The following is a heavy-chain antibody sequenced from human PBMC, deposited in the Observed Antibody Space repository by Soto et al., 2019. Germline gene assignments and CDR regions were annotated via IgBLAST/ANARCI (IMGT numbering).Heavy chain of an antibody. CDR3: ARQRLGYTTSHFLDY. V-gene: IGHV3-33*01. J-gene: IGHJ4*02. D-gene: IGHD2-2*01. CDR1: GFTFSSYG. CDR2: IWYDGSQM. Sequence: QVQLMESGGGVVKPGRSLRLSCAVSGFTFSSYGMHWVRQAPGKGLEWVAVIWYDGSQMYFADAVKGRLTISTDNANNTHFLVMHSPIAEDAAIYFCARQRLGYTTSHFLDYWGQGTLVAVSS.